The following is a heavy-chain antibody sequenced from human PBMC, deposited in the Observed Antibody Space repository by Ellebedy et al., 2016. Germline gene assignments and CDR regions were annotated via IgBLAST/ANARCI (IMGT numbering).Heavy chain of an antibody. CDR3: ARDRKLWFGELLSFDP. Sequence: SETLSLTXTVSGYSISSGYYWGWIRQPPGKGLEWIGSIYHSGSTYYNPSLKSRVTISVDTSKNQFSLKLSSVTAADTAVYYCARDRKLWFGELLSFDPWGQGTLVTVSS. V-gene: IGHV4-38-2*02. CDR2: IYHSGST. D-gene: IGHD3-10*01. CDR1: GYSISSGYY. J-gene: IGHJ5*02.